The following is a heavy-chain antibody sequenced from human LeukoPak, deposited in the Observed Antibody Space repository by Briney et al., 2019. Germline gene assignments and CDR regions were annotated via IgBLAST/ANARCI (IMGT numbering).Heavy chain of an antibody. V-gene: IGHV3-21*04. J-gene: IGHJ6*02. CDR1: GFTFSSYS. D-gene: IGHD5-24*01. CDR3: ARVGVEMATIWDLGNYYGMDV. CDR2: ISSSSSYI. Sequence: TGGSLRLSCAASGFTFSSYSMNWVRQAPGKGLEWVSSISSSSSYIYYADSVKGRFTISRDNAKNSLYLQMNSLRAEDTAVYYCARVGVEMATIWDLGNYYGMDVWGQGTTVTVSS.